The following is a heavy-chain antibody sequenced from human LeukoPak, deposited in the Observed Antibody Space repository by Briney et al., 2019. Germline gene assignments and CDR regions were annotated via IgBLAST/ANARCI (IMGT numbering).Heavy chain of an antibody. CDR1: GGSFIGSH. J-gene: IGHJ4*02. D-gene: IGHD4-23*01. CDR2: INHSGNT. V-gene: IGHV4-34*01. Sequence: SETLSLTCAVSGGSFIGSHWNWIRQPPGKGLEWIGEINHSGNTNYNPSLKSRVTISVDTSKIQFSLKLRSVTAADTAVYYCARDPTTVVTLPYYFDDWGQGTLVTVSS. CDR3: ARDPTTVVTLPYYFDD.